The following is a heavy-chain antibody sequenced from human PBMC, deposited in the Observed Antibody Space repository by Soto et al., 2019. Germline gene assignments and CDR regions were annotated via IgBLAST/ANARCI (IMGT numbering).Heavy chain of an antibody. V-gene: IGHV4-4*02. J-gene: IGHJ5*02. Sequence: KPSETLSLTCAVSGGSISSSNWWSWVRQPPGKGLEWIGEIYHSGRTNYNPSLKSRVTISVDKSKNQFSLKLSSVTAADTAVYYCARDRDVAAAGNWFDPWGQGTLVTVSS. CDR3: ARDRDVAAAGNWFDP. D-gene: IGHD6-13*01. CDR2: IYHSGRT. CDR1: GGSISSSNW.